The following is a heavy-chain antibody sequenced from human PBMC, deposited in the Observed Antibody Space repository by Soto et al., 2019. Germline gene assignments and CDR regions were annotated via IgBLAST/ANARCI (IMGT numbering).Heavy chain of an antibody. CDR1: GGSISSSNW. CDR2: IYHSVST. V-gene: IGHV4-4*02. D-gene: IGHD2-8*02. Sequence: QVQLQESGPGLVKPSGTLSLTCAVSGGSISSSNWWSWVRQPPGKALEWIGEIYHSVSTNYNLSLKSRVTISVDNCKNQFSLKLNSVAAADTAVYYCARGPTGLLDYWGQGTLVTVSS. J-gene: IGHJ4*02. CDR3: ARGPTGLLDY.